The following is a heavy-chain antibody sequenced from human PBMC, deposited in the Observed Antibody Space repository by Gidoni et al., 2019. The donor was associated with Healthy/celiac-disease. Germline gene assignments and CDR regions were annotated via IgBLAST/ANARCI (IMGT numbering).Heavy chain of an antibody. CDR2: IIPILGIA. CDR1: GGTFSSYT. D-gene: IGHD1-26*01. V-gene: IGHV1-69*02. Sequence: QVQLVQSGAEVKKPGSSVKVSCKASGGTFSSYTISWVRQAHGQGLEWMGRIIPILGIANYAQKFQGRVTITADKSTSTAYMELSSLRSEDTAVYYCARVLVGAAHGIDYWGQGTLVTVSS. CDR3: ARVLVGAAHGIDY. J-gene: IGHJ4*02.